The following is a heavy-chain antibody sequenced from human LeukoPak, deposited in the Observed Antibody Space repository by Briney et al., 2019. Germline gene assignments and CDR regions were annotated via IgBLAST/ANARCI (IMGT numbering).Heavy chain of an antibody. CDR3: ARDRFLSGYDTYYYGMDV. CDR2: IYYSGST. V-gene: IGHV4-59*01. D-gene: IGHD5-12*01. CDR1: GGSISSYY. Sequence: SETLSLTCTVSGGSISSYYWSWIRQPAGKGLEWIGYIYYSGSTNYNPSLKSRVTISVDTSKNQFSLKLSSVTAADTAIYYCARDRFLSGYDTYYYGMDVWGQGTTVTVPS. J-gene: IGHJ6*02.